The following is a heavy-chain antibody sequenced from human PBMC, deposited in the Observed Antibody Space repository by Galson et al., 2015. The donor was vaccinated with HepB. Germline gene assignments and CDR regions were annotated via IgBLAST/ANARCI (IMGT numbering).Heavy chain of an antibody. CDR1: GFTFSTYG. V-gene: IGHV3-23*01. CDR2: IGAGSKT. Sequence: SLRLSCAASGFTFSTYGMSWVRQAPGKGLEWVSIIGAGSKTYYADSVKGRFTISRDNSKNTVYLQMDSLRVEDSGVYYCAKNVLPGNFDFWGQGTLVTVSS. J-gene: IGHJ4*02. D-gene: IGHD1-14*01. CDR3: AKNVLPGNFDF.